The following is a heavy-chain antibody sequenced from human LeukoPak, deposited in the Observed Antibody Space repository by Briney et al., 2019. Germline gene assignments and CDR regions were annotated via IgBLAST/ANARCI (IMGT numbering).Heavy chain of an antibody. Sequence: SETLSLTCTVSGVSISSYYWSWIRQPPGKGLEWIGYIYYTGSTNYNPSLKSRVTVSVDTSKNQFSLKLSSVTAADTAVYYCARLTVDRNAFDIWGQGTRVTVSS. CDR1: GVSISSYY. D-gene: IGHD7-27*01. CDR3: ARLTVDRNAFDI. J-gene: IGHJ3*02. V-gene: IGHV4-59*01. CDR2: IYYTGST.